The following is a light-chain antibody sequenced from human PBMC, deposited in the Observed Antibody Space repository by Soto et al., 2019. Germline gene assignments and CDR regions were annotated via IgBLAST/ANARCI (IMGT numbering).Light chain of an antibody. CDR1: SSDVGGYNY. CDR3: SSYTSSSTRVV. J-gene: IGLJ1*01. V-gene: IGLV2-14*01. CDR2: DVS. Sequence: QSALTQPASVSGSPGQSITISCTGTSSDVGGYNYVSWYQQHPGKAPKLMIYDVSNRPSGVSNRFSGSKSGNTASLTISGLQAEDEADYYCSSYTSSSTRVVFGTGTKVTV.